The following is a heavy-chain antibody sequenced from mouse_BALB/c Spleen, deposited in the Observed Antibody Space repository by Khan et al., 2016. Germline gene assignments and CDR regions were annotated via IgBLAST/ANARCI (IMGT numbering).Heavy chain of an antibody. V-gene: IGHV1-54*01. CDR3: ARSYYGYGFAY. CDR2: INPGSGGT. CDR1: GYAFTNYL. J-gene: IGHJ3*01. D-gene: IGHD1-2*01. Sequence: QVQLQQSGAELVRPGTSVKVSCKASGYAFTNYLIEWIKQRPGQGLEWIVVINPGSGGTNYNEKFKDMATLTADKSSSTAYMQLSSLTSDDSAVYFCARSYYGYGFAYWGQGTLVTVSA.